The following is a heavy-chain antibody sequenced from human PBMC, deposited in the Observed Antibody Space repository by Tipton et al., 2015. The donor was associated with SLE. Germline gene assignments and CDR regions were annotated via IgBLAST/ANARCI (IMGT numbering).Heavy chain of an antibody. CDR1: GFTFSSYA. Sequence: SLRLSCAASGFTFSSYAMSWVRQAPGKGLEWVSGISGSGNSTYYADPLKGRFTISRDNSKNTLYLQMNSLRAEDTAVYYCAHRGTSSGYYYYFDYWGQGTLVTVSS. V-gene: IGHV3-23*01. CDR3: AHRGTSSGYYYYFDY. CDR2: ISGSGNST. D-gene: IGHD3-22*01. J-gene: IGHJ4*02.